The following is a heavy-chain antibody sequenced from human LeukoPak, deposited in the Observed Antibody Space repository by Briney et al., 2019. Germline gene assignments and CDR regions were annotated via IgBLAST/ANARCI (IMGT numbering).Heavy chain of an antibody. D-gene: IGHD6-6*01. CDR3: ARDPSSSPGAGY. V-gene: IGHV3-74*01. CDR1: GFTFSSYW. Sequence: GGSLRLSCAASGFTFSSYWMHWVRQAPGKGLVWVSRINSDGSSTSYTDSVKGRFTISRDNAKNTLYLQMNSLRAEDTAVYYCARDPSSSPGAGYWGQGTLVTVSS. CDR2: INSDGSST. J-gene: IGHJ4*02.